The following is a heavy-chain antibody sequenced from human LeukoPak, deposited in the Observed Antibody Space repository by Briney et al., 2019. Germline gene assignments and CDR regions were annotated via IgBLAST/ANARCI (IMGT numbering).Heavy chain of an antibody. CDR3: AREPMGVTDY. D-gene: IGHD3-10*01. J-gene: IGHJ4*02. CDR1: GFTFSSSW. V-gene: IGHV3-74*01. Sequence: GGSLRLSCAASGFTFSSSWMHWVRQAPGKGLVWVSRIKSDGSSTSYADSVKGRFTISRDNAKNMVYLQMNSLRAEDTAVYYCAREPMGVTDYWGQGTLVTVSS. CDR2: IKSDGSST.